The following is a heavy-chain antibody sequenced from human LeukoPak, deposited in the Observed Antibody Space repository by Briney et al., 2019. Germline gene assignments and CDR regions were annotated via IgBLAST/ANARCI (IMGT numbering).Heavy chain of an antibody. V-gene: IGHV4-34*01. CDR1: GGSFSGYY. Sequence: SETLSLTCAVYGGSFSGYYWSWIRQPPGKGLEWIGEINHGGSTNYNPSLKSRVTISVDTSKNQFSLKLSSVTAADTAVYYCARPFRGYWGQGTLVTVSS. CDR3: ARPFRGY. CDR2: INHGGST. J-gene: IGHJ4*02.